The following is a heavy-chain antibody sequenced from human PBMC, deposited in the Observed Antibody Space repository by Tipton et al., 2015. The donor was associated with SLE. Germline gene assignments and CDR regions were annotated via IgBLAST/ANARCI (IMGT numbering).Heavy chain of an antibody. CDR2: INYSGST. CDR1: GGSISSGGYY. J-gene: IGHJ4*02. CDR3: ARVSRVQWGLNY. Sequence: TLSLTCTVSGGSISSGGYYWSWIRQHPGKGLEWIGEINYSGSTNYNPSLKSRVTISVDTSKNQFSLKLSSVTAADTAVYYCARVSRVQWGLNYWGQGTLVTASS. V-gene: IGHV4-31*03. D-gene: IGHD1-26*01.